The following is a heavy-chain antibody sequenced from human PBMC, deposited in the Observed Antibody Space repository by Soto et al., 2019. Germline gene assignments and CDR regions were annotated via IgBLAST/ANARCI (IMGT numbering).Heavy chain of an antibody. Sequence: PSVTLSLTCTVSIGSITRSDYYLSWIRQPPGKGLEWIGYIYYSGSAYYNPSLKSRVFISLDTSKNQFSLNMNSVTAADTAVYYCARGSEEKLDAQEMWCEHLGKRTLVIASS. CDR3: ARGSEEKLDAQEMWCEH. CDR1: IGSITRSDYY. V-gene: IGHV4-30-4*01. CDR2: IYYSGSA. J-gene: IGHJ1*01. D-gene: IGHD2-21*01.